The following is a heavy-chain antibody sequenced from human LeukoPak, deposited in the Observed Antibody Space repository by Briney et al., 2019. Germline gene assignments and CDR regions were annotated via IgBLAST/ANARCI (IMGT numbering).Heavy chain of an antibody. Sequence: GGSLRLSCAASGFSFSSYAMSWVRQAPGKGLEWVSTISGSGAGTYYADSVKGRFTISRDNSKNTLYLQMNSLRAEDTAVYYCAKDRGNYEGLYDYWGQGTLVTVSS. J-gene: IGHJ4*02. CDR1: GFSFSSYA. D-gene: IGHD1-7*01. CDR3: AKDRGNYEGLYDY. CDR2: ISGSGAGT. V-gene: IGHV3-23*01.